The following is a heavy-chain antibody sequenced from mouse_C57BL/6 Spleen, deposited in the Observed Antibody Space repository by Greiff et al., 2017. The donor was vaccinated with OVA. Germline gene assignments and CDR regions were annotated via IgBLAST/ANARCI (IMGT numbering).Heavy chain of an antibody. CDR3: AREDTTNYYAMDY. D-gene: IGHD1-1*01. CDR2: INYDGSST. Sequence: EVKLMESEGGLVQPGSSMKLSCTASGFTFSDYYMAWVRQVPEKGLEWVANINYDGSSTYYLDSLKSRFIISRDNAKNILYLQMSSLKSEDTATYYCAREDTTNYYAMDYWGQGTSVTVSS. J-gene: IGHJ4*01. V-gene: IGHV5-16*01. CDR1: GFTFSDYY.